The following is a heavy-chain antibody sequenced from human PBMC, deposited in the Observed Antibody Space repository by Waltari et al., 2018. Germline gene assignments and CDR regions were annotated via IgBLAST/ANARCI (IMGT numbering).Heavy chain of an antibody. CDR1: GRSISSGGYY. CDR2: IYYSGST. CDR3: ARASGRGWFDP. D-gene: IGHD5-12*01. V-gene: IGHV4-31*03. J-gene: IGHJ5*02. Sequence: QVQLQESGPGLVKPSQPLSLTCTVSGRSISSGGYYSSWIRQHPGKGLEWIGYIYYSGSTYYNPSLKSRVTISVDTSKNQFSLKLSSVTAADTAVYYCARASGRGWFDPWGQGTLVTVSS.